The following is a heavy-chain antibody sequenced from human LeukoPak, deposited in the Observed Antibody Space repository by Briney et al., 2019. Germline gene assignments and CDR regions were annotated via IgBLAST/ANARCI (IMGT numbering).Heavy chain of an antibody. J-gene: IGHJ1*01. D-gene: IGHD3-22*01. Sequence: SVKVSCKASGGTFSSYAISWVRRAPGQGLEWMGGIIPIFGTANYAQKFQGRVTITTDESTSTAYMELSSLRSEDTAVYYCLGYDSSGYPEYFQHWGQGTLVTVSS. CDR3: LGYDSSGYPEYFQH. CDR1: GGTFSSYA. V-gene: IGHV1-69*05. CDR2: IIPIFGTA.